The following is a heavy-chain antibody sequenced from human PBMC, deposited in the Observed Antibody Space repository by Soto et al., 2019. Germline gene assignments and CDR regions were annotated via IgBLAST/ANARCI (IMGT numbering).Heavy chain of an antibody. Sequence: SETLSLTCGVLGGSFSGYYWSWIRQPPGKGLEWIGEINHSGSTNYNPSLKSRVTISVDTSKNQFSLKLSSVTAADTAVYYCARPSNYYYYGMDVWGQGTTVTVSS. V-gene: IGHV4-34*01. J-gene: IGHJ6*02. CDR2: INHSGST. CDR3: ARPSNYYYYGMDV. CDR1: GGSFSGYY. D-gene: IGHD2-8*01.